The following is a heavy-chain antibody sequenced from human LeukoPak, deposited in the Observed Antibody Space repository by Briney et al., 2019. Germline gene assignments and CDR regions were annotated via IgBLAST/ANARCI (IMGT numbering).Heavy chain of an antibody. CDR2: ISGSGGST. CDR1: GFTFSSYA. J-gene: IGHJ6*02. Sequence: GGSLRLSCVVSGFTFSSYAMSWVRQAPGKGLEWVSVISGSGGSTYYADSVKGRFTISRDNSKNTLFLQMGSLRVEDMAVYYCARGLRAYYYYGMDVWGQGTTVTVSS. V-gene: IGHV3-23*01. D-gene: IGHD3-3*01. CDR3: ARGLRAYYYYGMDV.